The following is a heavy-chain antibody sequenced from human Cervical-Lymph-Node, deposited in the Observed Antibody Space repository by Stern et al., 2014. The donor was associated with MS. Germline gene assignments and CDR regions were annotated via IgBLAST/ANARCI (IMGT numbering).Heavy chain of an antibody. V-gene: IGHV1-69*01. J-gene: IGHJ6*02. CDR3: ARAHYDYIWGTSSYYCYYDMDV. D-gene: IGHD3-16*01. Sequence: QVQLVQSGAEVKKPGSSVQVSCKASGGTFTNYAVTWVRQAPGQGLEWMGATIPMFGVANYAQTFQGRLTINADEPTKTAYMELSSLRSEDTAVYFCARAHYDYIWGTSSYYCYYDMDVWGQGTTVTVSS. CDR1: GGTFTNYA. CDR2: TIPMFGVA.